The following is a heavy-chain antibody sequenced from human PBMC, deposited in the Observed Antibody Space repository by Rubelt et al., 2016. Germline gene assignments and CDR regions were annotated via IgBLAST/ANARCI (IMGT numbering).Heavy chain of an antibody. CDR1: GYTFTGYY. Sequence: QVRLVQSGAEVKKPGASVKVSCKASGYTFTGYYMHWVRQAPGHGLEWLGWINPNTGATDCAQRFPGRVTMTRETYISTAYMELSRLRADDTAVFYCAREDGDYWGQGTLVTVSS. J-gene: IGHJ4*02. D-gene: IGHD5-24*01. CDR3: AREDGDY. CDR2: INPNTGAT. V-gene: IGHV1-2*02.